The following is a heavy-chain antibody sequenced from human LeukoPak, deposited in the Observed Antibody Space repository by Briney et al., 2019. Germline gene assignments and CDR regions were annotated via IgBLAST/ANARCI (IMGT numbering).Heavy chain of an antibody. CDR1: GFTFSSYN. J-gene: IGHJ6*02. CDR2: ISSSSSYI. V-gene: IGHV3-21*01. D-gene: IGHD4-17*01. CDR3: ARRPNYGDYEIDSHQAVYYYYYYGMDV. Sequence: PGGSLRLSCAASGFTFSSYNMNWVRQAPGKGLEWVSSISSSSSYIHYADSVKGRFTISRDNSKNTLYLQMNSLRAEDTAVYYCARRPNYGDYEIDSHQAVYYYYYYGMDVWGQGTTVTVSS.